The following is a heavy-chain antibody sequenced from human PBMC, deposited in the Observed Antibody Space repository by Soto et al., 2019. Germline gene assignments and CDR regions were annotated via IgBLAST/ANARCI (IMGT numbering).Heavy chain of an antibody. V-gene: IGHV4-31*03. CDR2: IYYSGST. D-gene: IGHD3-3*01. J-gene: IGHJ5*02. CDR1: GGSISSGGYY. Sequence: SETLSLTCTVSGGSISSGGYYWSWIRQHPGKGLEWIGYIYYSGSTYYNPSLKSRVTISVDTSKNQFSLKLSSVTAADTAVYYCARGVSYYDFWSGSQPDWFDPWGQGTLVTVPQ. CDR3: ARGVSYYDFWSGSQPDWFDP.